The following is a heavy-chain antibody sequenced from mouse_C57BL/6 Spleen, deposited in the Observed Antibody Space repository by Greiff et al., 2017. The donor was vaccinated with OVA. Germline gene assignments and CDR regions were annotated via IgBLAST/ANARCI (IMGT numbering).Heavy chain of an antibody. D-gene: IGHD4-1*01. CDR1: GYAFSSSW. J-gene: IGHJ3*01. CDR2: IYPGDGDT. Sequence: QVQLQQSGPELVKPGASVKISCKASGYAFSSSWMNWVKQRPGKGLEWIGRIYPGDGDTNYNGKFKGKATLTADKSSSTAYMQLSSRTSEDSAVYVCARGGDWDEAWFAYWGQGTLVTVSA. V-gene: IGHV1-82*01. CDR3: ARGGDWDEAWFAY.